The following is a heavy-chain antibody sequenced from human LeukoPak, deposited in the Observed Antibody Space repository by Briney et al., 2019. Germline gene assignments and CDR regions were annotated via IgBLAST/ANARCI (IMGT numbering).Heavy chain of an antibody. D-gene: IGHD3-10*01. CDR3: ARTYYGPGDFDY. J-gene: IGHJ4*02. Sequence: GGSLRLSCAASGFTLSSYDMHWVRQTTGESLEWVSIIYKTGETYYPDSVKGRFTISRDNSKNTLYLQMNSLRAEDTAVYYCARTYYGPGDFDYWGQGTLVTVSS. V-gene: IGHV3-13*01. CDR1: GFTLSSYD. CDR2: IYKTGET.